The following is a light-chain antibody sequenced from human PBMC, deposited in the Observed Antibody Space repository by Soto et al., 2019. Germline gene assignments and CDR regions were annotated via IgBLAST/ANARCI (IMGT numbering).Light chain of an antibody. V-gene: IGKV3-11*01. CDR1: QSISTH. J-gene: IGKJ4*01. CDR2: DAS. CDR3: QQRGTWVT. Sequence: EIVMTQSPTTLSLSPGERATLSCRASQSISTHLAWYQQKPGQAPRLLIYDASNRATGTPARFSGSGSGTDFTLTISSLEPEDFAVYYCQQRGTWVTFGGGTKVEIK.